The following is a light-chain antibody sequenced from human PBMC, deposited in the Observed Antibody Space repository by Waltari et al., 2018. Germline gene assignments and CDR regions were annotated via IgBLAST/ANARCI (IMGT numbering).Light chain of an antibody. CDR1: QSVIRY. J-gene: IGKJ1*01. CDR3: QKYVTLLAT. Sequence: EIVLTQSPGTLSLSPGERATFSCRYSQSVIRYLAWYQQKPGQAPRLLIYDTSIRATGVPDRFGVSGSGTDFSLTISRLEPEDFAVYYCQKYVTLLATFGQGTKVQMK. V-gene: IGKV3-20*01. CDR2: DTS.